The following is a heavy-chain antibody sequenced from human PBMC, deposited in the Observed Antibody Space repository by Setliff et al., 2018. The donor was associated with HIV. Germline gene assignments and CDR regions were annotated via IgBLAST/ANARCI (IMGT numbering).Heavy chain of an antibody. D-gene: IGHD3-10*01. CDR1: GFNFSSYA. J-gene: IGHJ4*02. Sequence: TGGSLRLSCASSGFNFSSYAMTWVRQAPGKGLECVAVISGSGGDTYYADSVKGRFVISREKSKSTLYLQMNSLRAEDTAVYYCAKKTAAYTSGSWLHYWGQGTLVTVSS. V-gene: IGHV3-23*01. CDR2: ISGSGGDT. CDR3: AKKTAAYTSGSWLHY.